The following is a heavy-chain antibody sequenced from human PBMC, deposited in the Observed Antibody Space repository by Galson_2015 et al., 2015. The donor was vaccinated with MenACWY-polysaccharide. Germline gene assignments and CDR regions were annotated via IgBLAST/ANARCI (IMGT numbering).Heavy chain of an antibody. Sequence: SLRLSCAASGFTFSDYYMHWIRQAPGKGLEWVSYISDSGSAIYFADSVKGRFIISRDNAKNSLYLQMNSLRAEDTAVYFCARDPRGARSSYFDNWGQGTLVTVSS. CDR2: ISDSGSAI. CDR3: ARDPRGARSSYFDN. J-gene: IGHJ4*02. D-gene: IGHD3-10*01. V-gene: IGHV3-11*01. CDR1: GFTFSDYY.